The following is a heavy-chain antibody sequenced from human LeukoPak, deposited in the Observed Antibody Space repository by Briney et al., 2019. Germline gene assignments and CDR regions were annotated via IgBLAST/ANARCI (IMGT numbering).Heavy chain of an antibody. Sequence: PSETLSLTSDVSGYSLRSNYYWGWIRQPPGKGLEGIGRIFHSGSTYYNPSLKTRVTISVDTSKNQFSLKLSPVTAADTAVYYCARNVSYSFDYWGQGTLVTVSS. V-gene: IGHV4-38-2*01. D-gene: IGHD1-1*01. CDR3: ARNVSYSFDY. J-gene: IGHJ4*02. CDR2: IFHSGST. CDR1: GYSLRSNYY.